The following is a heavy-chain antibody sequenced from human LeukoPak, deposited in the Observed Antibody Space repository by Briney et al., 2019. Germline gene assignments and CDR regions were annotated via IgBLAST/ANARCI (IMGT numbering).Heavy chain of an antibody. CDR2: ITYDGYYK. J-gene: IGHJ4*02. D-gene: IGHD3-10*01. Sequence: GGSLRLSCAASGFTFTSYRMHWVRQAPGKGLEWVALITYDGYYKYYSDSVKGRFTISSDTSKNTLYLQMNSLRAEDTAVYYCARDLSPVVRASPMGYWGQGTLVTVSS. CDR3: ARDLSPVVRASPMGY. CDR1: GFTFTSYR. V-gene: IGHV3-30*03.